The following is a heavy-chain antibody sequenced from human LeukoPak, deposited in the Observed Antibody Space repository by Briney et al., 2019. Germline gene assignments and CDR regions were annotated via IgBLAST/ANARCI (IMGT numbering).Heavy chain of an antibody. CDR2: ISGSGGST. CDR1: GFSFNNYW. J-gene: IGHJ4*02. D-gene: IGHD4-17*01. CDR3: ATQIRYGDYVFDY. V-gene: IGHV3-23*01. Sequence: QTGGSLRLSCVASGFSFNNYWMHWVRQPPGRGLEWVSAISGSGGSTYYADSVKGRVTISRDNSKNTLYLQMNSLRAADTAVYYCATQIRYGDYVFDYWGQGTLVTVSS.